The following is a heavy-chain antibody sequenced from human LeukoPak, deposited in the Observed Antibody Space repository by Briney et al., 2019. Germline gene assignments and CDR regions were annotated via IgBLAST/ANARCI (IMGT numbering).Heavy chain of an antibody. CDR2: ISAYNGNT. CDR3: ARVVIGSVVYYYYYGMDV. Sequence: ASVKVSCKASGYTFTSYGISWVRQAPGQGLEWMGWISAYNGNTNYAQKLQGRVTMTTDTSTSTAYMELRSLRSDDTAVYYCARVVIGSVVYYYYYGMDVWGRGTTVTVSS. J-gene: IGHJ6*02. D-gene: IGHD2-2*01. V-gene: IGHV1-18*01. CDR1: GYTFTSYG.